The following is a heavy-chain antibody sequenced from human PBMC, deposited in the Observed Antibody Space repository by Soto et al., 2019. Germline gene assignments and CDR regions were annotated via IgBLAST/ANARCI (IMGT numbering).Heavy chain of an antibody. J-gene: IGHJ6*02. CDR3: ARAPPRITGIYYYGMDV. D-gene: IGHD1-20*01. CDR1: GGYISSCY. Sequence: SETLSLACTICGGYISSCYWSWVLPLPGNCLEWIGYFYYSGSTNYNPSLKSRVTISVDTSKNLFSLKLSSVTAADTAVYYCARAPPRITGIYYYGMDVWGQGTTVT. V-gene: IGHV4-59*01. CDR2: FYYSGST.